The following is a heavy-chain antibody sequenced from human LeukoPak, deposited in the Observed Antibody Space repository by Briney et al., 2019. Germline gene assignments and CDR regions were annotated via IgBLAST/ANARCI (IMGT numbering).Heavy chain of an antibody. Sequence: GGSLRLSCAASGFTFSSYSMNWVRQAPGKGLEWVSSISSSSSYIYYADSVKGRFTISRDNAKNSLYLQMNSLRAEDTAVYYCARDRMATIYRGYFDYWGQGTLVTVSS. D-gene: IGHD5-24*01. V-gene: IGHV3-21*01. CDR3: ARDRMATIYRGYFDY. CDR2: ISSSSSYI. CDR1: GFTFSSYS. J-gene: IGHJ4*02.